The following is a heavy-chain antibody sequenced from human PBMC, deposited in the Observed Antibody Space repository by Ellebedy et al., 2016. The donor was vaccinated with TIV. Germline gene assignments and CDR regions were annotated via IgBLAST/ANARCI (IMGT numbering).Heavy chain of an antibody. Sequence: MPSETLSLTCTVSGGSISSYYWSWIRQPAGKGLEWIGRIYASGGTNYNPSLKSRVTMSGDTSKNQFSLKLSSVTAADTAVYYCAREWLRGMDVWGQGTTVTVSS. V-gene: IGHV4-4*07. CDR2: IYASGGT. CDR3: AREWLRGMDV. J-gene: IGHJ6*02. CDR1: GGSISSYY. D-gene: IGHD5-12*01.